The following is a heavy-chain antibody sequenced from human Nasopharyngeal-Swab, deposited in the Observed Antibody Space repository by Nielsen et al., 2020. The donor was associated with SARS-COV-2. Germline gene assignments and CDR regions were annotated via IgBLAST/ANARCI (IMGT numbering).Heavy chain of an antibody. CDR1: GFTFSSYG. CDR2: ISYDGSNK. V-gene: IGHV3-30*18. J-gene: IGHJ6*02. CDR3: AKMDIVVVPAANLDYYYYGMDV. Sequence: GESLKISCAASGFTFSSYGMHWVRQAPGKGLEWVAVISYDGSNKYYADSVKGRFTISRDNSKNTLYLQMNSLRAEDTAVYYCAKMDIVVVPAANLDYYYYGMDVWGQGTTVTVSS. D-gene: IGHD2-2*03.